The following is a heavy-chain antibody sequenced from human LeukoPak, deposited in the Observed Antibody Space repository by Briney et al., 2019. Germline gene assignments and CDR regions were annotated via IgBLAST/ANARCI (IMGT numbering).Heavy chain of an antibody. Sequence: SETLSLTCTVSGGFISSYYWSWIRQPPGKGLEWIGYIHYSGGTNYNPSLRSRVTVSVDTSKNQISLKLSSVTAADTAVYYCASTLQWLTFDYWGQGTLVTVSS. CDR3: ASTLQWLTFDY. V-gene: IGHV4-59*01. J-gene: IGHJ4*02. D-gene: IGHD6-19*01. CDR1: GGFISSYY. CDR2: IHYSGGT.